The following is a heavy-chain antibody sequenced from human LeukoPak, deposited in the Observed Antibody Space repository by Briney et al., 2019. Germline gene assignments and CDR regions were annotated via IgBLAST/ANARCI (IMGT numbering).Heavy chain of an antibody. CDR2: IRSKAYGGTT. CDR1: GFTFSDYY. CDR3: TREGGSYSP. Sequence: PGGSLRLSCAASGFTFSDYYMSWIRQAPGKGLEWVGFIRSKAYGGTTEYAASVKGRFTISRDDSKSIAYLQMNSLKTEDTAVYYCTREGGSYSPWGQGTLVTVSS. V-gene: IGHV3-49*03. D-gene: IGHD1-26*01. J-gene: IGHJ5*02.